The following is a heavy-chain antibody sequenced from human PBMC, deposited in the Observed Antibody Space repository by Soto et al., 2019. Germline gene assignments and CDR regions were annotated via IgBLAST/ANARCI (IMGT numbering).Heavy chain of an antibody. CDR2: INSDGSST. CDR3: ARGPVLRFLEWSVDY. Sequence: GGSLRLSCAASGFTFSSYWMHWVCQAPGKGLVWVSRINSDGSSTSYADSVKGRFTISRDNAKNTLYLQMNSLRAEDTAVYYCARGPVLRFLEWSVDYWGQGTLVTVSS. D-gene: IGHD3-3*01. CDR1: GFTFSSYW. V-gene: IGHV3-74*01. J-gene: IGHJ4*02.